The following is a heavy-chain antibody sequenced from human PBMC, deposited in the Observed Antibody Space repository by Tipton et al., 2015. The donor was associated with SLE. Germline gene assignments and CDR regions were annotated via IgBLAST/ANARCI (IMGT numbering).Heavy chain of an antibody. Sequence: TLSLTCSVSGGSIGSHYWAWIRQPPGKGPEWIGSFYYGKSTFYNPSLKSRVSISVDTSTNRLFLNLISVTAADTALYYCARLISAYDCNFDYWGQGTLVTVSS. CDR1: GGSIGSHY. D-gene: IGHD5-12*01. J-gene: IGHJ4*02. V-gene: IGHV4-39*07. CDR2: FYYGKST. CDR3: ARLISAYDCNFDY.